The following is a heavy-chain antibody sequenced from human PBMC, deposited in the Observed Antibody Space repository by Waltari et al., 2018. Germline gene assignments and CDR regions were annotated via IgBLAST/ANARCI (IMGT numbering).Heavy chain of an antibody. CDR3: ARGPYSSSWYGEFDY. CDR2: IIPNFGTA. D-gene: IGHD6-13*01. J-gene: IGHJ4*02. Sequence: QVQLVQSGAEVKKPGSSVKVSCKASGGTFSSYAISWVRQAPGQGLEWRGGIIPNFGTANYAQKYKGRVTITTDESTSTAYMELSSLRSEDTAVYYCARGPYSSSWYGEFDYWGQGTLVTVSS. V-gene: IGHV1-69*05. CDR1: GGTFSSYA.